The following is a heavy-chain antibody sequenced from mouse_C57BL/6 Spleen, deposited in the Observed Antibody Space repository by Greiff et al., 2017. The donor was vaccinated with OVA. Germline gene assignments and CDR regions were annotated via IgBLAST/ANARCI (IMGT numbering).Heavy chain of an antibody. V-gene: IGHV1-82*01. D-gene: IGHD1-1*01. J-gene: IGHJ1*03. Sequence: QVQLQQSGPELVKPGASVKISCKASGYAFSSSWMNWVKQRPGKGLEWIGRIYPGDGDTNYNGKFKGKATLTADKSSSTAYMQLSSLTSEDSAVYFCAREQSYDYGSLRYWDFDVWGTGTTVTVSS. CDR1: GYAFSSSW. CDR2: IYPGDGDT. CDR3: AREQSYDYGSLRYWDFDV.